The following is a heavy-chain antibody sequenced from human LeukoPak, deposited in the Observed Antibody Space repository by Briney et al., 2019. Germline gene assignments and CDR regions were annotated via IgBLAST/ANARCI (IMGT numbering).Heavy chain of an antibody. J-gene: IGHJ4*02. V-gene: IGHV4-34*01. D-gene: IGHD3-16*01. Sequence: SETLSLTCAVYGGSFSGYYWSWIRQPPGKGLEWIGEINHRGSTNYNPSLKSRVTISVDTSKNQFSLKLSSVTAADTAVYYCARGKVWGSSPYYFDYWGQGTLVTVSS. CDR2: INHRGST. CDR3: ARGKVWGSSPYYFDY. CDR1: GGSFSGYY.